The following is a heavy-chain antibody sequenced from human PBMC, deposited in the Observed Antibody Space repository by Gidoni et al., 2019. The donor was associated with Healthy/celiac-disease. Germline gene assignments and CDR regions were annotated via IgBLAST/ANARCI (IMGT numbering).Heavy chain of an antibody. CDR1: GGSISSYY. D-gene: IGHD3-10*01. Sequence: QVQLQESGPGLVKPSETLSLTCPVSGGSISSYYWTWIRQPPGKGLEWIGYIYSSGSYNYNPALKSRVTISVDTSKSQFSRKLGSVTAADTAVYYWARMYGAGSYSVNIAHREYFDYWGQGTLVTVSS. V-gene: IGHV4-59*01. CDR2: IYSSGSY. CDR3: ARMYGAGSYSVNIAHREYFDY. J-gene: IGHJ4*02.